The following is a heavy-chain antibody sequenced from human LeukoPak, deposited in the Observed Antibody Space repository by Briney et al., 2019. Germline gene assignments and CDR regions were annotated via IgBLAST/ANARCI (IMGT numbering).Heavy chain of an antibody. J-gene: IGHJ4*02. CDR2: IYYSGST. V-gene: IGHV4-59*01. Sequence: SETLSLTCTVSGGSISSYYWSWIRQPPGKGLEWIGYIYYSGSTNYNPSLKSRVTISVDTSKNQFSLKLSSVTAADTAVYYCARGYSTSWTYYFDYWGQGALVTVSS. CDR1: GGSISSYY. CDR3: ARGYSTSWTYYFDY. D-gene: IGHD6-13*01.